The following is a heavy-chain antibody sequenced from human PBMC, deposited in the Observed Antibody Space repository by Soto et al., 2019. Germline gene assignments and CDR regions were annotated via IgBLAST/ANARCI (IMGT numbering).Heavy chain of an antibody. CDR1: GYIFVNYG. CDR3: AMVDNYVTPTPQDV. Sequence: HVPLVQSGDEVRKPGSSGKVSCKASGYIFVNYGIAWVRKAPGQGLAWMGWISPYSGNTNDASKVQSRLTMTTDTSTSTAYMDLGSLTSDDTAVYYCAMVDNYVTPTPQDVWGQGTTVTVSS. CDR2: ISPYSGNT. D-gene: IGHD3-16*01. V-gene: IGHV1-18*01. J-gene: IGHJ6*02.